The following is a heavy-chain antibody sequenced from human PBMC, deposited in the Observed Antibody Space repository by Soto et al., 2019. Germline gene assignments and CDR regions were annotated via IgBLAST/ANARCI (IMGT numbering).Heavy chain of an antibody. V-gene: IGHV1-46*01. CDR3: ARGGGTLDY. Sequence: QVQLVQSGAEVKKPGASVKVSCKASGCTFITYAMYWVRQAPGQGLEWMGIINPRDGTTSNALNFQGRVTMTRDTSTSTVYMELTNLRSEDTAVYYCARGGGTLDYWGQGTLVTVSS. J-gene: IGHJ4*02. CDR2: INPRDGTT. CDR1: GCTFITYA.